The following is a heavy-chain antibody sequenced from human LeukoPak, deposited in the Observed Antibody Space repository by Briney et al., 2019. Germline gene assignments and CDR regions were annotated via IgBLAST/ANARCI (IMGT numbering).Heavy chain of an antibody. D-gene: IGHD3-22*01. V-gene: IGHV4-59*01. J-gene: IGHJ3*02. CDR1: GGSISSYY. CDR2: IHYSGCT. CDR3: ASCYYDSSGTPRGAFDI. Sequence: PSQTLSLTCTVSGGSISSYYWSWIRHPPGTGLEWIGYIHYSGCTNYNPSLKSRVTISVDPSKNQFSLKLSSVTAADAAVYYCASCYYDSSGTPRGAFDIWGQGTMVTVSS.